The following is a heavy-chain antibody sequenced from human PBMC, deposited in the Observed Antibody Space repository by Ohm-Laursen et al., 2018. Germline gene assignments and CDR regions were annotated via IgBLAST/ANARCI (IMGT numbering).Heavy chain of an antibody. J-gene: IGHJ4*02. CDR3: VGGYITVFHY. Sequence: SLRLSCTASGFTFNNYWMHWVRQAPGKGLVWVLRINSDGSTTNYADSVKGRFTISRDNAKNTLYLQMNSLGAEDTALYYCVGGYITVFHYWGQGTLVTASS. V-gene: IGHV3-74*01. D-gene: IGHD5-12*01. CDR1: GFTFNNYW. CDR2: INSDGSTT.